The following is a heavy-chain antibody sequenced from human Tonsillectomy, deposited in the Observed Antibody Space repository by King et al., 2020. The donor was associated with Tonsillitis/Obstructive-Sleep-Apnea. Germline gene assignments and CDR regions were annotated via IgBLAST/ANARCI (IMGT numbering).Heavy chain of an antibody. CDR1: GYSFTSYW. D-gene: IGHD6-13*01. CDR3: ARGGILSAGDPYF. V-gene: IGHV5-10-1*01. Sequence: VQLVQFGVEVKKPGESLRISCKGSGYSFTSYWISWVRQMPGKGLEWMGRIDPSDSYTNYSPSFQGHVTISADKSISTAYLQWSSLMASDTAMYYCARGGILSAGDPYFWGQGTLVTVSS. CDR2: IDPSDSYT. J-gene: IGHJ4*02.